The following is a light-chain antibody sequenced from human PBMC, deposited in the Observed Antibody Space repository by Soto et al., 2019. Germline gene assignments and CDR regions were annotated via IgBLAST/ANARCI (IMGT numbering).Light chain of an antibody. CDR3: QQYNTYST. CDR1: PNIRNL. Sequence: DIPLTQSPSTLSAAVGDSVTITCRASPNIRNLLAWYQQKPGKAPKPLIYDASTLKTGVPSRFSGSGSGSEFNFTITGLQPDDFATYFCQQYNTYSTFGQGTRLDIK. CDR2: DAS. V-gene: IGKV1-5*01. J-gene: IGKJ5*01.